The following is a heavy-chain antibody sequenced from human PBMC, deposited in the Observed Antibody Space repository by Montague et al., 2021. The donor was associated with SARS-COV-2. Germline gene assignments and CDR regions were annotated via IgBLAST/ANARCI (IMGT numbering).Heavy chain of an antibody. J-gene: IGHJ4*02. CDR3: ARHVSNLWAAVDYFYY. CDR2: NFHNSDS. V-gene: IGHV4-39*01. D-gene: IGHD5/OR15-5a*01. Sequence: SETLSLTCLVTGGTIITDKLYWYWAWNRPPPGKGLEWFGSNFHNSDSYYNPYLKTPVTISIDTSRNHFSLSLTTVTAPATAVYYYARHVSNLWAAVDYFYYWGQGTPVTVSS. CDR1: GGTIITDKLYWY.